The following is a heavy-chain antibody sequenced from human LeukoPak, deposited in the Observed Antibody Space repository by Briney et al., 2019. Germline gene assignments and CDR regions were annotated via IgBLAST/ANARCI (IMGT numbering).Heavy chain of an antibody. D-gene: IGHD4-17*01. CDR1: GGSISSYS. J-gene: IGHJ3*02. CDR3: ARDHTNYGNDAFDI. Sequence: SETLSLTCTVPGGSISSYSWSWIRQPAGKGLEWIGRIYISGSTNYNPPLKSRVTMSVDTSKNQFSLKLSSVTAADTAVYYCARDHTNYGNDAFDIWGQGTMVTVSS. CDR2: IYISGST. V-gene: IGHV4-4*07.